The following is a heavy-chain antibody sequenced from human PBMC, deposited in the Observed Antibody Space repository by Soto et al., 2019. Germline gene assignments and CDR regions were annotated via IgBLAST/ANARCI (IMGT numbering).Heavy chain of an antibody. D-gene: IGHD5-12*01. J-gene: IGHJ2*01. CDR3: ARGNHRWLQLWYFDL. Sequence: QVQLVQSGAEVKKPGSSVTVSCKASGGTFSSYTISWVRQAPGQGLEWMGGIIPIFGTANYAQKFQGRVTIHADESTSTAYMALSSLRSEDTAVYYCARGNHRWLQLWYFDLWGRGTLVTVSS. V-gene: IGHV1-69*12. CDR2: IIPIFGTA. CDR1: GGTFSSYT.